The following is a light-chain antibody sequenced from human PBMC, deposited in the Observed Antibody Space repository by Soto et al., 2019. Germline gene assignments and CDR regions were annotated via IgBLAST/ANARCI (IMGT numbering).Light chain of an antibody. Sequence: QSVLTQPASVSGSPGQSITISCTGTSSDVGGYNYVSWYQQHPGKAPKLMIYDVSNRPSGVSNRFSGSKSGNTASLTISGLQPENEADFSCSSYTSRSTLFFGTGPKFTVL. CDR3: SSYTSRSTLF. V-gene: IGLV2-14*01. CDR1: SSDVGGYNY. J-gene: IGLJ1*01. CDR2: DVS.